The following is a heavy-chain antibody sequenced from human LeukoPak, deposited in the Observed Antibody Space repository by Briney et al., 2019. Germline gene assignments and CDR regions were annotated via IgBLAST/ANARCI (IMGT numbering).Heavy chain of an antibody. CDR2: IYYSGST. CDR3: ARVTKYYYYYGMDV. J-gene: IGHJ6*02. D-gene: IGHD1/OR15-1a*01. V-gene: IGHV4-59*01. CDR1: GGSISSYY. Sequence: PSETLSLTCTVSGGSISSYYWSWIRQPPGKGLEWIGHIYYSGSTNYNPSLKSRVTISVDTSKNQFSLKLSSVTAADTAVYYCARVTKYYYYYGMDVWGQGTTVTVSS.